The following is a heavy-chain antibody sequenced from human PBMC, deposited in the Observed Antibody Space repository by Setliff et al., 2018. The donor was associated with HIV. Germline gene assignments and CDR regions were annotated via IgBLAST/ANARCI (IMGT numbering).Heavy chain of an antibody. CDR2: FDPEDGET. J-gene: IGHJ1*01. D-gene: IGHD6-13*01. CDR3: ATDPGYSSTWYSESFQH. CDR1: GYTLTELS. V-gene: IGHV1-24*01. Sequence: GASVKVSCKISGYTLTELSIHWVRQAPGKGLEWMANFDPEDGETFYAQKFQGRLTMTEDTSTDTAYMELSSLRSDDTAMYYCATDPGYSSTWYSESFQHWG.